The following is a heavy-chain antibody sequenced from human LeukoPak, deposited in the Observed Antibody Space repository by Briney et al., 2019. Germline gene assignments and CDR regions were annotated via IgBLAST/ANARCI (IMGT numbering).Heavy chain of an antibody. V-gene: IGHV3-7*01. CDR1: GFTFSNYW. CDR2: IKGSDK. J-gene: IGHJ4*02. CDR3: ARDVDWNYDL. Sequence: GGSLRLSCVGSGFTFSNYWMNWVRQAPGKGLEWVANIKGSDKGHVDSVKGRFSVSRDDARNSLYLQMDSLRAEDTAVYYCARDVDWNYDLWGQGTAVRVSS. D-gene: IGHD1-7*01.